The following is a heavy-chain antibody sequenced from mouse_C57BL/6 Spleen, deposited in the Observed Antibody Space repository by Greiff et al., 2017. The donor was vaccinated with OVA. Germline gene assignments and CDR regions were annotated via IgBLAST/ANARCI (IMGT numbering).Heavy chain of an antibody. CDR2: IDPSASYT. J-gene: IGHJ2*01. D-gene: IGHD4-1*01. CDR1: GYTFTSYW. V-gene: IGHV1-50*01. Sequence: QVQLKQPGAELVKPGASVKLSCKASGYTFTSYWMQWVKQRPGQGLEWIGEIDPSASYTNYNQKFKGKATLTVDTSSSTAYMQRSSLTSEDAAVYYGARGGLTGTSFDYWGQGTTLTVSS. CDR3: ARGGLTGTSFDY.